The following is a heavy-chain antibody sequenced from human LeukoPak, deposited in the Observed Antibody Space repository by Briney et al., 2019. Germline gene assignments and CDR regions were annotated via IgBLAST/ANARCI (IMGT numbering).Heavy chain of an antibody. CDR2: ITWDGSRT. CDR1: GFTFDDYV. Sequence: GGSLRLSCAASGFTFDDYVFHWVRQAPGKGLEWVSLITWDGSRTYYANSVKGRFTVSRDSSKNFLYLQMNSLRTEDTALYYCARTEPDHYYYMDVWGKGTTVTVSS. J-gene: IGHJ6*03. V-gene: IGHV3-43D*03. CDR3: ARTEPDHYYYMDV. D-gene: IGHD1-14*01.